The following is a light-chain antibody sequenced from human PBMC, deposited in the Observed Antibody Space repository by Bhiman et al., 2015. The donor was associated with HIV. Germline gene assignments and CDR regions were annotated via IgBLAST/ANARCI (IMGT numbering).Light chain of an antibody. CDR2: DVN. Sequence: QSALTQPRSVSGSPGQSVTISCTGTSSNVGAYNYVSWYQQHPGKTPKLMIYDVNMRPSGVPDRFSGSKSGNTASLTISGLQAEDEADYYCCSFAGYDTVIFGGGTKVTVL. CDR3: CSFAGYDTVI. V-gene: IGLV2-11*01. J-gene: IGLJ2*01. CDR1: SSNVGAYNY.